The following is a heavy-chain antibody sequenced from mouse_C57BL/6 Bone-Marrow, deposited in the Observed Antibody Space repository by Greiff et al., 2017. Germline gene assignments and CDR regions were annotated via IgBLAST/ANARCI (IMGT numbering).Heavy chain of an antibody. Sequence: VQLQQSGAELARPGASVKLSCKASGYTFTSYGISWVKQRTGQGLEWIGEIYPRSGNTYYNEKFKGKATLTADKSSSTAYMELRSLTSEDSAVYFCARKGGYHGYYAMDYWGQGTSVTVSS. CDR2: IYPRSGNT. V-gene: IGHV1-81*01. CDR3: ARKGGYHGYYAMDY. CDR1: GYTFTSYG. J-gene: IGHJ4*01.